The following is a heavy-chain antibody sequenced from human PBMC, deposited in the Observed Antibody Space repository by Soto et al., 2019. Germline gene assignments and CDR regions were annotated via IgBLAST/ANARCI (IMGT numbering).Heavy chain of an antibody. Sequence: QVQLVQSGAEVKKPGASVKVSCKASGYTFTSYYMHWVRQAPGQGLEWMGIINPSGGSTSYAQKFQGGVTMTRDTSTSTVYMELSSLRSEDTAVYYCARVKYVHSVTDAFDIWGQGTMVTVSS. J-gene: IGHJ3*02. D-gene: IGHD2-15*01. CDR3: ARVKYVHSVTDAFDI. CDR2: INPSGGST. V-gene: IGHV1-46*03. CDR1: GYTFTSYY.